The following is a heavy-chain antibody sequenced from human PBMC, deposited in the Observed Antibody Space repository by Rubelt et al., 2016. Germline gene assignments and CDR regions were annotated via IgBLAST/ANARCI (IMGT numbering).Heavy chain of an antibody. CDR2: VYYGGST. CDR3: VAEGFNYHGMDV. V-gene: IGHV4-39*07. J-gene: IGHJ6*02. CDR1: GGSITSGSNY. Sequence: QLQLQESGPGLVRPSETLSLTCSVSGGSITSGSNYWGWIRQPPGKGLEWIASVYYGGSTYYTPSLRSRVTVSLDASKNQFSRKRISGTAADTAVYYCVAEGFNYHGMDVWGQGTTVTVAS.